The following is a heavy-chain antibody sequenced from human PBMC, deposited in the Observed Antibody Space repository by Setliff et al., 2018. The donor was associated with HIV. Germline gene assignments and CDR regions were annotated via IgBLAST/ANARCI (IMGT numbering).Heavy chain of an antibody. J-gene: IGHJ5*02. CDR3: ARDHLGARVLGGWFDP. D-gene: IGHD1-26*01. CDR2: ISSGASTI. Sequence: GGSLRLSCAASGFTFSDYYMTWIRQAPGKGLEWVSYISSGASTIYYADSVKGRFTISRDNAKNSLYLQMNSLRAEDTAVYYCARDHLGARVLGGWFDPWGQGTLVTVSS. CDR1: GFTFSDYY. V-gene: IGHV3-11*01.